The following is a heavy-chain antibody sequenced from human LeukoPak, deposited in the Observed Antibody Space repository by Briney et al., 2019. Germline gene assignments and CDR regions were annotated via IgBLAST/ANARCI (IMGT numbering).Heavy chain of an antibody. J-gene: IGHJ6*02. CDR2: INPSGST. CDR3: GRHQTMYYGMDV. Sequence: SETLSLTCVVYGGSFSDYFWSWIRQPPGKGLAWIGEINPSGSTNYNPSLKSRVSISVDTSKNEFSLKLSSVTAADTAMYYCGRHQTMYYGMDVWGQGTAVTVSS. V-gene: IGHV4-34*01. CDR1: GGSFSDYF. D-gene: IGHD4/OR15-4a*01.